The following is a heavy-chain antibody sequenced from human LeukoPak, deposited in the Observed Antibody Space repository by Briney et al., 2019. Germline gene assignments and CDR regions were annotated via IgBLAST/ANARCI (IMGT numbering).Heavy chain of an antibody. D-gene: IGHD2-2*01. CDR1: GFTFSSYA. J-gene: IGHJ6*02. CDR2: ISGSGGST. V-gene: IGHV3-23*01. Sequence: PGGSLRLSCAASGFTFSSYAMSWVRQAPGKGLEWVSAISGSGGSTYYADSVKGRFTISRDNSKNTLYLQMNSLRAEDTAVYYCAKGIVVVAAAYFTGYYYYGMDVWGQGTTVTVSS. CDR3: AKGIVVVAAAYFTGYYYYGMDV.